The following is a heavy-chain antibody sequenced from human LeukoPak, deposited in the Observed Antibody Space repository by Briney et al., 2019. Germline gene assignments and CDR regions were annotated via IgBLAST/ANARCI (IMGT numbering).Heavy chain of an antibody. CDR2: IYGGGST. CDR1: GFTVSNNY. D-gene: IGHD5-24*01. CDR3: ARDRSDGNYYMVV. J-gene: IGHJ6*03. V-gene: IGHV3-53*01. Sequence: GGSLRLSCAASGFTVSNNYMGWVRQAPGKGLEWVSVIYGGGSTSYADSVKGRFTISRDNSKNTLYLQMNSLRVDDTGVYYCARDRSDGNYYMVVWGKGTTVIVSS.